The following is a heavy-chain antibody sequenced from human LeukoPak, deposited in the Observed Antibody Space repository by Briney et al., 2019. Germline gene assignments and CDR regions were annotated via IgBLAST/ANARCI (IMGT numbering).Heavy chain of an antibody. Sequence: GATVNISCKASGYTFTDYYIHWLQQATGKGLEWMGRVDPVDGETIYAEKFQGRVTITADTSTDTAYMEMSSLRSEDTAMYYCATFTVIWYYFDFWGQGTLVTVSS. CDR1: GYTFTDYY. CDR3: ATFTVIWYYFDF. J-gene: IGHJ4*02. CDR2: VDPVDGET. D-gene: IGHD3-10*01. V-gene: IGHV1-69-2*01.